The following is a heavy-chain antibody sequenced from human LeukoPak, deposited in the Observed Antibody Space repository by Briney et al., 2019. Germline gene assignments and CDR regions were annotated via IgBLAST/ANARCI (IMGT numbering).Heavy chain of an antibody. V-gene: IGHV3-66*01. D-gene: IGHD3-9*01. Sequence: GGSLRLSCAASGFTVSSNYMSWVRQAPGKGLEWVSGIYSGGSTYKADSVKGRFTISRDNSKTTLYLQMNSLRAEDTAVYYCARERHSYDILTGYYKEVGFDYWGQGTLVTVSS. CDR1: GFTVSSNY. CDR3: ARERHSYDILTGYYKEVGFDY. CDR2: IYSGGST. J-gene: IGHJ4*02.